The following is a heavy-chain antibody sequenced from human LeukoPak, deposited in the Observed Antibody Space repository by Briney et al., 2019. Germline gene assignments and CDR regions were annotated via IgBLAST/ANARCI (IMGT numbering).Heavy chain of an antibody. CDR1: XGSISPYY. J-gene: IGHJ4*02. V-gene: IGHV4-59*08. CDR3: ARHKIVVVPAARGYYFDY. CDR2: IYYSGRT. Sequence: PSETLSLTCSVSXGSISPYYWSWIRQPPGKGLEWIGYIYYSGRTNYNPYLKSRVTISVDTSKNQFSLKLSAVTAADTAVYYCARHKIVVVPAARGYYFDYWGQGTLVTVSS. D-gene: IGHD2-2*01.